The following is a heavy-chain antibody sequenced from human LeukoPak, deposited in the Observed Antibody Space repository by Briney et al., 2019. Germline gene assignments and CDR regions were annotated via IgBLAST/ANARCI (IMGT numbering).Heavy chain of an antibody. D-gene: IGHD3-22*01. V-gene: IGHV4-39*01. CDR2: IYYSGST. CDR1: GGSISSTTYY. J-gene: IGHJ5*02. Sequence: PSETLSLTCSVSGGSISSTTYYRAWIRQPPGKGLEWIGTIYYSGSTYYNPSLKSRVTISVDTSNNQFSLKLRSVTAADTAVYYCARHRGDYDSSGYYWFDPWSQGTLVTVSS. CDR3: ARHRGDYDSSGYYWFDP.